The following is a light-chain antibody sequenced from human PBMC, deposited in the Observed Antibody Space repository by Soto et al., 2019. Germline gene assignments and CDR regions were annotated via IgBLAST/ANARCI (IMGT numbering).Light chain of an antibody. Sequence: EIVLTQSPGTLSLSPGERATLSCRASQSVTNSYLAWYQQKPGQAPRLLIYAASSRATGIPDRFSGSGSRTDFTLTISRLEPEDFAVYYCQQYVTPPPYTFGQGTKLEIK. J-gene: IGKJ2*01. V-gene: IGKV3-20*01. CDR3: QQYVTPPPYT. CDR1: QSVTNSY. CDR2: AAS.